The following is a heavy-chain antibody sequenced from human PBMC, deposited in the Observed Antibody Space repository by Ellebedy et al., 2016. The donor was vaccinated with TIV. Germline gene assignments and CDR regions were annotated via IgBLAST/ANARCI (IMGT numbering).Heavy chain of an antibody. Sequence: MPSETLSLTCTVSVGSISSGHYYWSWIRQPPGKGLEWIGYIYYSGRTYYNPSLKSRVTISVDTSKNQFSLKLSSVTAADTAVYYCARPRDYGGNWGANFDYWGQGTLVTVSS. D-gene: IGHD4-23*01. CDR1: VGSISSGHYY. J-gene: IGHJ4*02. V-gene: IGHV4-30-4*01. CDR3: ARPRDYGGNWGANFDY. CDR2: IYYSGRT.